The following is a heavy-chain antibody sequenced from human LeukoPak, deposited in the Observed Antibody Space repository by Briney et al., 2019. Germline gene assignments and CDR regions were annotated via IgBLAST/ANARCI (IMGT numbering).Heavy chain of an antibody. V-gene: IGHV3-7*01. D-gene: IGHD6-13*01. Sequence: GGSLRLSCAASGFTFSSYGMHWVRQAPGKGLEWVANIKQDGSEKYYVDSVKGRFTISRDNAKNSLYLQMHSLRAEDTAVYYCARVMYSSSPFDYWGQGTLVTVSS. CDR3: ARVMYSSSPFDY. J-gene: IGHJ4*02. CDR1: GFTFSSYG. CDR2: IKQDGSEK.